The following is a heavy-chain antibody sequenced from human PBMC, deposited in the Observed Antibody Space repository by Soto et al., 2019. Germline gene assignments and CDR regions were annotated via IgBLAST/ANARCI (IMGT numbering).Heavy chain of an antibody. CDR1: GFKFEDYA. D-gene: IGHD3-10*01. CDR3: AKASTRTMVRGVVKDY. Sequence: GGSLRLSCAVSGFKFEDYAMHWVRQVPGEGPEWVSGITWNSGSVAYADSAKGRFTISRDNAKNSLFLQMNSVRAEDTALYYCAKASTRTMVRGVVKDYWGQGTLVTVSS. J-gene: IGHJ4*02. V-gene: IGHV3-9*01. CDR2: ITWNSGSV.